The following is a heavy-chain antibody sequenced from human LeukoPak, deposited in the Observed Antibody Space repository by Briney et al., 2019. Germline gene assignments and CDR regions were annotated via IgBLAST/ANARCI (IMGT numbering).Heavy chain of an antibody. D-gene: IGHD3-16*01. CDR1: GFTFSSNY. CDR3: ARFFGDHARFDY. Sequence: GGSLRLSCAASGFTFSSNYMSWVRQAPGKGLEWVSVIYSGGSTYYADSVKGRFTISRDNSKNTLYLQMNSLRAEDTAVYYCARFFGDHARFDYWGQGTLVTVSS. CDR2: IYSGGST. J-gene: IGHJ4*02. V-gene: IGHV3-53*01.